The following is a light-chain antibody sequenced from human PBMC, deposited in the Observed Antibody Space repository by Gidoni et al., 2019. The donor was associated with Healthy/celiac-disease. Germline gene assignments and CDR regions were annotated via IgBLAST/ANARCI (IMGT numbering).Light chain of an antibody. CDR1: SSNIGSNY. J-gene: IGLJ2*01. Sequence: QSVLTQPPSASGPPGQRVTISCSGSSSNIGSNYVYWYQQLPGTAPKLLIYRNNQRPSGVPDRFSGSKSGTSASLAISGLRSEDEADYYCAAWDDSLSGFVFGGGTKLTVL. CDR2: RNN. CDR3: AAWDDSLSGFV. V-gene: IGLV1-47*01.